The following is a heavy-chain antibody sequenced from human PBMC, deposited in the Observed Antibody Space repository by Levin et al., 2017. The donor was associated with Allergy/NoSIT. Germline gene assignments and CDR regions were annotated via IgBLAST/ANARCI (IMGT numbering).Heavy chain of an antibody. Sequence: PSETLSLTCAVSGGSFTSTNWWSWVRQPPGKGLEWIGEIYHSGSTNYNPSLKSRVTMSVDKSNNQFSLRLTSVTAADTAVYYCASTSGRYGYYYYMDVWGKGTTVTVSS. J-gene: IGHJ6*03. D-gene: IGHD6-19*01. CDR3: ASTSGRYGYYYYMDV. CDR1: GGSFTSTNW. V-gene: IGHV4-4*02. CDR2: IYHSGST.